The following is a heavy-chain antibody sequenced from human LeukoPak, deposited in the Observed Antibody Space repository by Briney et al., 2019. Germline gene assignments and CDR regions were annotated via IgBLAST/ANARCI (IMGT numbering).Heavy chain of an antibody. J-gene: IGHJ3*02. CDR1: GGSISSSSYY. V-gene: IGHV4-39*01. D-gene: IGHD1-26*01. CDR2: IYYSGST. CDR3: ARRYSGSLEAPDAFDI. Sequence: PSETLSLTCTVSGGSISSSSYYWGWIRQPPGKGLEWIGSIYYSGSTYYNPSLKSRVTISVDTSKNQFSLKLSSVTAADTAVYYCARRYSGSLEAPDAFDIWGQGTMVTVSS.